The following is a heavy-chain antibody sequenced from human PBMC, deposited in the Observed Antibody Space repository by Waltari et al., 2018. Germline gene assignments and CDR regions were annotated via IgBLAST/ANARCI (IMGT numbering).Heavy chain of an antibody. CDR3: ARGRVRVRGVIIDYYYYGMDV. V-gene: IGHV4-34*01. CDR1: GGSFSGYY. CDR2: INHSGST. Sequence: QVQLQQWGAGLLKPSETLSLTCAVYGGSFSGYYWSWIRQPPGKGLEWIGEINHSGSTNYNPSLKSRVTISVDTSKNQFSLKLSSVTAADTAVYYCARGRVRVRGVIIDYYYYGMDVWGQGTTVIVSS. J-gene: IGHJ6*02. D-gene: IGHD3-10*01.